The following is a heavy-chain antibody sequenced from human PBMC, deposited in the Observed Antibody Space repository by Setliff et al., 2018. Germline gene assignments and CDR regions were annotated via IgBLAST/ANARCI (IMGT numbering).Heavy chain of an antibody. D-gene: IGHD2-15*01. J-gene: IGHJ6*03. CDR3: ARVRDCSGGICHRGFHHYMDV. V-gene: IGHV1-69*10. CDR2: IIPNLGRV. Sequence: SVKVSCKASGGTFISFGISWVRQAPGQGLEWMGGIIPNLGRVKYAQRFRGRVTITADESTTTAYLELSSLRSEDTAVYYCARVRDCSGGICHRGFHHYMDVWGKGTTVTVSS. CDR1: GGTFISFG.